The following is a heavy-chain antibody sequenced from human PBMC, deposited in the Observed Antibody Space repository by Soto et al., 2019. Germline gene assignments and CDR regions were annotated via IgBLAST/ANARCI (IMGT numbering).Heavy chain of an antibody. CDR2: ISAYNGNT. Sequence: ASEKVSCKASGYTFTSYGISWVRQAPGQGLEWMGWISAYNGNTNYAQKLQGRVTMTTDTSTSTAYMELRSLRSDDTAVYYCARDMEEESSSSEDPWGQGTLVTVSS. CDR1: GYTFTSYG. D-gene: IGHD6-13*01. CDR3: ARDMEEESSSSEDP. J-gene: IGHJ5*02. V-gene: IGHV1-18*04.